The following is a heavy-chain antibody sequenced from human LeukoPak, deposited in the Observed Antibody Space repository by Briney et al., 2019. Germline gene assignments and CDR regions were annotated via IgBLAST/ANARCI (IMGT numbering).Heavy chain of an antibody. Sequence: ASVKVSCKASGYTFTSYGISWVRQAPGQGLEWMGWISAYNGNTNYAQKLQGRVTMTTDTSTSTAYMELRSLRSDDTAVYYCAKDNYGGYGWAGHYYMDVWGKGTTVIISS. D-gene: IGHD3-10*01. CDR2: ISAYNGNT. CDR1: GYTFTSYG. V-gene: IGHV1-18*01. J-gene: IGHJ6*03. CDR3: AKDNYGGYGWAGHYYMDV.